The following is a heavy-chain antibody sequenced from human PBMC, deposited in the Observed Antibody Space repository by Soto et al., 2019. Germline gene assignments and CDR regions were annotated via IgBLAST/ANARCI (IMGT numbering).Heavy chain of an antibody. J-gene: IGHJ6*03. CDR3: ARVGLYCSGGSCYPTIRYYYYYMDV. D-gene: IGHD2-15*01. CDR1: GGSFSGYY. V-gene: IGHV4-34*01. CDR2: INHSGST. Sequence: SETLSLTCAVYGGSFSGYYWSWIRQPPGKGLEWIGEINHSGSTNYNPSLKSRVTISVDTSKNQFSLKLSSVTAADTAVYYCARVGLYCSGGSCYPTIRYYYYYMDVWGKGTTVTVSS.